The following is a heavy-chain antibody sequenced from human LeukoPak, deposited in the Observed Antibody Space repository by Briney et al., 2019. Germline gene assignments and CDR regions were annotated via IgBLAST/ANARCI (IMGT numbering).Heavy chain of an antibody. D-gene: IGHD3-22*01. CDR3: TSTSGSDYYYYFDY. J-gene: IGHJ4*02. Sequence: GGSLRLSCAASGFTFSSYAMSWVRQASGKGLEWVGHIRSKAHGYATAYAASVKGRFTVSRDDSKNTAYLQVNSLKTEDTAVYYCTSTSGSDYYYYFDYWGQGTLVTVSS. V-gene: IGHV3-73*01. CDR2: IRSKAHGYAT. CDR1: GFTFSSYA.